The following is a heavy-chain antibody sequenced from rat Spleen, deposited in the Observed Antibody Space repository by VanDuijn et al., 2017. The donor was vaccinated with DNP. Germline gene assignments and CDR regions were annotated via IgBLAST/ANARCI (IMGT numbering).Heavy chain of an antibody. D-gene: IGHD1-2*01. J-gene: IGHJ1*01. CDR2: ISYSGST. V-gene: IGHV3-1*01. CDR1: GYSITSNY. CDR3: ARGKQLFSLYWYFDF. Sequence: EVQLQESGPGLVKPSQSLSLTCSVTGYSITSNYWAWIRKFPGNKMEWMGYISYSGSTGYNPSLKSRISITRDTSKNQFFLQLNSVTTEDTATYYCARGKQLFSLYWYFDFWGPGTMVTVSS.